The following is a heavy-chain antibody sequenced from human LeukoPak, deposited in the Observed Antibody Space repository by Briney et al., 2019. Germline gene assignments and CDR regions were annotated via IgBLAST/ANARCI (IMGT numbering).Heavy chain of an antibody. V-gene: IGHV1-69*13. D-gene: IGHD2-2*01. Sequence: SVKVSCXASGGTFSSYAISWVRQAPGQGLEWMGGIIPIFGTANYAQKFQGRVTITADESTSTAYMELSSLRSEDTAVYYCARARIPAAYGYYFDYWGQGTLVTVSS. CDR2: IIPIFGTA. CDR1: GGTFSSYA. J-gene: IGHJ4*02. CDR3: ARARIPAAYGYYFDY.